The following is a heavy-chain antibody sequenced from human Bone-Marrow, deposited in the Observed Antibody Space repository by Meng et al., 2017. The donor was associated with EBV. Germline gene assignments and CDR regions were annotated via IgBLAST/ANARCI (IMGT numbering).Heavy chain of an antibody. CDR1: GNTFNNNE. D-gene: IGHD1-26*01. CDR3: ARVRGGGDY. J-gene: IGHJ4*02. V-gene: IGHV1-8*01. Sequence: QVELVRSGAEVKKPGATVKVSSKASGNTFNNNETNWVRQATGQGIEGMGWRNPNSGNSGHEKKFQGRVTMTRNTSIRTANLELSSLRFEDTAVNYCARVRGGGDYWGQGTLVTVSS. CDR2: RNPNSGNS.